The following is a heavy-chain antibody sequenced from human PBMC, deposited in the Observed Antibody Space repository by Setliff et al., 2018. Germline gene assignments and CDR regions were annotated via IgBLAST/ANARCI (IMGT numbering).Heavy chain of an antibody. V-gene: IGHV4-61*02. D-gene: IGHD5-18*01. CDR3: ARGGYSYGLGGFPLDY. CDR2: IYTSGST. Sequence: PSETLSLTCTVSGGSISRGSYDWSWIRQPAGKGQEWIGRIYTSGSTNYNPSLESRVTISVDTSKNQFSLKLSSVTAADTAVYYCARGGYSYGLGGFPLDYWGQGTLVTVSS. CDR1: GGSISRGSYD. J-gene: IGHJ4*02.